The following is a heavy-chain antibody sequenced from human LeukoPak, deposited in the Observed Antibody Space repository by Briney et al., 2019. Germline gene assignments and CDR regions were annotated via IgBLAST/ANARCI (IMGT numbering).Heavy chain of an antibody. D-gene: IGHD3-22*01. CDR2: VDPEDGET. CDR1: GYTFTDYY. Sequence: ASVKLSCKVSGYTFTDYYMHWVQQAPGKGLEWMGLVDPEDGETIYAEKFQGRVTITADTSTDTAYMELSSLRSEDTAVYYCATVEFFGIVGGFDYWGQGTLVTVSS. CDR3: ATVEFFGIVGGFDY. J-gene: IGHJ4*02. V-gene: IGHV1-69-2*01.